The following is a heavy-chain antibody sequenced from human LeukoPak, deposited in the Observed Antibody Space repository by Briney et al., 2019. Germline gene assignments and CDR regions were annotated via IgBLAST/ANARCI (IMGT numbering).Heavy chain of an antibody. CDR2: ISGDGGST. J-gene: IGHJ6*02. D-gene: IGHD5-24*01. CDR1: GFTFDDYA. V-gene: IGHV3-43*02. Sequence: GGSLRLSCAASGFTFDDYAMHWVRQAPGKGLEWVSLISGDGGSTYYADSVKGRFTISRDNSKNSLYLQMNSLRTEDTALYYCAKDGEMATPYYYFYGMDVWGQGTTVTVSS. CDR3: AKDGEMATPYYYFYGMDV.